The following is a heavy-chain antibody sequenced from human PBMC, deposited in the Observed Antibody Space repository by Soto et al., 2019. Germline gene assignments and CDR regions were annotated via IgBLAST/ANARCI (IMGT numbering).Heavy chain of an antibody. V-gene: IGHV4-30-2*01. J-gene: IGHJ5*02. D-gene: IGHD2-15*01. CDR3: ARRYCSGGSCYSGSFSWFDP. CDR2: IYHSGST. Sequence: SETLSLTCAVSGGSISSGGYSWSWIRQPPGKGLEWIGYIYHSGSTYYNPSLKSRVTISVDRSKNQFSLKLSSVTAADTAVYYCARRYCSGGSCYSGSFSWFDPWGQGTPVTVSS. CDR1: GGSISSGGYS.